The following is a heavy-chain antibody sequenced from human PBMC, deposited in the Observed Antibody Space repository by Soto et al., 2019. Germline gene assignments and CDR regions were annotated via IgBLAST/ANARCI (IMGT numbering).Heavy chain of an antibody. CDR2: ISGSGGST. V-gene: IGHV3-23*01. Sequence: EVQLLESWGGLVQPGGSLRLSCAASGFTFSNYAMSWVRQAPGKGLEWVSAISGSGGSTYYADSVKGRFTISRDNSKNTLFLQMNSLRAEDTAVYYCAKDRYCSGGSCYSEWAFDIWGQGTMVTVSS. J-gene: IGHJ3*02. D-gene: IGHD2-15*01. CDR3: AKDRYCSGGSCYSEWAFDI. CDR1: GFTFSNYA.